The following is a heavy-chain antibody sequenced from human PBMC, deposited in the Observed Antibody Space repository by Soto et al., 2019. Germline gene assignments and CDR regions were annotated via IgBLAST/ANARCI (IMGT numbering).Heavy chain of an antibody. D-gene: IGHD1-1*01. J-gene: IGHJ3*02. CDR1: GYAFTSYG. CDR2: ISVYNGNT. V-gene: IGHV1-18*04. CDR3: ASATKGKGTWVTRYVFDI. Sequence: QVQLVQSGAEVKKPGASVKVSCKASGYAFTSYGISWLRQAPGQGLEWMGWISVYNGNTNYAQKLQGRVTMTPDTCASTAYMALRRQGSDDWAGYYCASATKGKGTWVTRYVFDIRGQGPMVTVSS.